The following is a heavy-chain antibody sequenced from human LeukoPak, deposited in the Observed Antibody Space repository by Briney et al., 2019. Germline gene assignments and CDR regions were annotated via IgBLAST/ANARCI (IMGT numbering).Heavy chain of an antibody. D-gene: IGHD3-10*01. CDR1: GFTFSSYA. Sequence: GGSLRLSCAASGFTFSSYAMHWVRQAPGKGLEWVAVISYDGSNKYYADSVKGRFTISRDNSKNTLYLQMNSLRAEDTAVYYCANSMVRGVIIIPAARFDYWGQGTLVTVSS. V-gene: IGHV3-30-3*01. J-gene: IGHJ4*02. CDR3: ANSMVRGVIIIPAARFDY. CDR2: ISYDGSNK.